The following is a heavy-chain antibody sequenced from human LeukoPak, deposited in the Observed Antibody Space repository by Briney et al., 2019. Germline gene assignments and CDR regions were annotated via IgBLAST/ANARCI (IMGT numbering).Heavy chain of an antibody. CDR2: ISSSTSYI. J-gene: IGHJ4*02. CDR3: ARAGGSTVSHSDY. D-gene: IGHD4-17*01. Sequence: GGSLRLSCAASGFTFSSYSMNWIRQAPGKGLEWVSSISSSTSYIYYADSVKGRFTISKDNAKNSLYLQMNSLRAEDTAVYYCARAGGSTVSHSDYWGQGTLVTVSS. CDR1: GFTFSSYS. V-gene: IGHV3-21*01.